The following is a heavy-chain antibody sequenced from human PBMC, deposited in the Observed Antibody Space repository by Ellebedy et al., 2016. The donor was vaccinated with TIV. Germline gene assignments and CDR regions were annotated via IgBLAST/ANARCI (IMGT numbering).Heavy chain of an antibody. J-gene: IGHJ4*02. Sequence: GESLKISCAVSGFSFDSYSMTWVRQTPGKGLEWVSTITDLGGMTYYAASVEGRFTISRDNSKNSLFLQMESRRVEDTAIYYCARDPRPTFVEATWALANWGPGTLVTASS. D-gene: IGHD2-15*01. CDR3: ARDPRPTFVEATWALAN. V-gene: IGHV3-23*01. CDR1: GFSFDSYS. CDR2: ITDLGGMT.